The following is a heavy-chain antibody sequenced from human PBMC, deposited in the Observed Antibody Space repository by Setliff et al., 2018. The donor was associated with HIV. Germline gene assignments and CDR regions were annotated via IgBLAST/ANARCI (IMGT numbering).Heavy chain of an antibody. CDR1: GYSISSGNDY. CDR3: AREREAWSAYDS. CDR2: IYTSGNSRYT. Sequence: PSETLSLTCSVSGYSISSGNDYWGWTRQPAGKGLEWIGHIYTSGNSRYTNYNSSLESRVAISLDTSSNQFSLKLSSVTAADTAVYHCAREREAWSAYDSWGQGTLVTVSS. D-gene: IGHD3-3*01. V-gene: IGHV4-61*09. J-gene: IGHJ5*02.